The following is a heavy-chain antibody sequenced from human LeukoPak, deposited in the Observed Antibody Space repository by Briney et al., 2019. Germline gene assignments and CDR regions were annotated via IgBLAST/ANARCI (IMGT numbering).Heavy chain of an antibody. V-gene: IGHV4-59*01. D-gene: IGHD1-26*01. Sequence: PSETLSLTCTVSGGSISSYYWSWIRQPPGKGLEWIGYIYYSGSTNYNPSLKSRVTISVDTSKNQFSLKLSSVTAADTAVYYCARQKGGSYLYYFDYWGQGTLVTVSS. J-gene: IGHJ4*02. CDR1: GGSISSYY. CDR2: IYYSGST. CDR3: ARQKGGSYLYYFDY.